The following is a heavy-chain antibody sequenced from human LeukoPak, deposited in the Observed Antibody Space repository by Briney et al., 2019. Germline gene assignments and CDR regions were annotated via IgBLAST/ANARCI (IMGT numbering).Heavy chain of an antibody. CDR3: ARSENFLWYYYYGMDV. CDR2: INAGNGNT. CDR1: GYTFTSYA. Sequence: GGSLRLSCAASGYTFTSYAMHWVRQAPGQRLEWMGWINAGNGNTKYSQKFQGRVTITRDTSASTAYMELSSLRSEDTAVYYCARSENFLWYYYYGMDVWGQGTTVTVSS. V-gene: IGHV1-3*01. J-gene: IGHJ6*02. D-gene: IGHD1-7*01.